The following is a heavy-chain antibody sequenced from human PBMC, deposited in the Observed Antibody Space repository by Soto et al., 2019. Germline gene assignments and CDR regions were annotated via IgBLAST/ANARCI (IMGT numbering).Heavy chain of an antibody. CDR2: IDPSGGIT. CDR1: GYSFTNFH. J-gene: IGHJ4*02. CDR3: ARDVIGHDNYETIGYYFDH. D-gene: IGHD3-22*01. Sequence: QVQLSQFGAEVKKPGASVKVSCKASGYSFTNFHIHWVRQAPGQGLEWMGMIDPSGGITRDAQRLQGRITXXXXXXXXXXXXXXXXXXXXXXXXXXCARDVIGHDNYETIGYYFDHWGQGTLVTVSS. V-gene: IGHV1-46*01.